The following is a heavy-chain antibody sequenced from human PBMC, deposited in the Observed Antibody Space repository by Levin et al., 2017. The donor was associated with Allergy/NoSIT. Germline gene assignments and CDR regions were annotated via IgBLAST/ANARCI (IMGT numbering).Heavy chain of an antibody. CDR3: AKDRSIGVPAAIHDC. CDR2: ISGSGGST. D-gene: IGHD2-2*01. CDR1: GFTFSSYA. V-gene: IGHV3-23*01. J-gene: IGHJ4*02. Sequence: PGESLKISCAASGFTFSSYAMSWVRQAPGKGLEWVSAISGSGGSTYYADSVKGRFTISRDNSKNTLYLQMNSLRAEDTAVYYCAKDRSIGVPAAIHDCWGQGTLVTVAS.